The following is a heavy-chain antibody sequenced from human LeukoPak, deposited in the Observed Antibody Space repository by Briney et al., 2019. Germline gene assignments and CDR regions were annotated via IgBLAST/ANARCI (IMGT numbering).Heavy chain of an antibody. CDR1: GYSISSGYY. J-gene: IGHJ4*02. CDR3: ARVAWARRLLADY. D-gene: IGHD2-21*01. CDR2: IYHSGST. Sequence: SETLSLTCTVSGYSISSGYYWGWIRQPPGKGLEWIGSIYHSGSTYYNPSLKSRVTISVDTSKNQFSLKLSSVTAADTAVYYCARVAWARRLLADYWGQGTLVTVSS. V-gene: IGHV4-38-2*02.